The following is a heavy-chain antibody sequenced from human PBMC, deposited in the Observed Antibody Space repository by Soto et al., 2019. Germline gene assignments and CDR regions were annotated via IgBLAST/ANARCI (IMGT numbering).Heavy chain of an antibody. J-gene: IGHJ5*02. CDR2: ISSSSYI. CDR3: ARDRDYDYVWGSYRYTQWFDP. D-gene: IGHD3-16*02. CDR1: GFTFSSYS. Sequence: GGSLRLSCAASGFTFSSYSMNWVRQAPGKGLEWVSSISSSSYIYYADSVKGRFTISRDNAKNSLYLQMNSLRAEDTAVYYCARDRDYDYVWGSYRYTQWFDPWGQGTLVTVSS. V-gene: IGHV3-21*01.